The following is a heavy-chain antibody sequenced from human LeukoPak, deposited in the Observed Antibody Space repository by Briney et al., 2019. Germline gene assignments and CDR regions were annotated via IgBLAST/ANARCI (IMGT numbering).Heavy chain of an antibody. V-gene: IGHV4-39*07. CDR3: ATHYSSSWYGLAFDI. CDR2: IYYSGST. CDR1: GGSISGSSYY. Sequence: SETLSLTCTVSGGSISGSSYYWGWIRQPPGKGLEWIGSIYYSGSTYYNPSLKSRVTISVDTSKNQFSLKLSSVTAADTAVYYCATHYSSSWYGLAFDIWGQGTMVTVSS. J-gene: IGHJ3*02. D-gene: IGHD6-13*01.